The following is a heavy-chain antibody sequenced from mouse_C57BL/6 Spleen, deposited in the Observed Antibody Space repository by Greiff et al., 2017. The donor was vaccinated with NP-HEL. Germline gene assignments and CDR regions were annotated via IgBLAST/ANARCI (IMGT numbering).Heavy chain of an antibody. J-gene: IGHJ1*03. D-gene: IGHD3-3*01. V-gene: IGHV1-69*01. CDR1: GYTFTSYW. Sequence: VQLQQPGAELVMPGASVKLSCKASGYTFTSYWMHWVKQRPGQGLEWIGEIDPSDSYTNYNQKFKGKSTLTVDKSSSTAYIQRSSLTSEDSAVYYCARTGTDPWYFDVWGTGTTVTVSS. CDR2: IDPSDSYT. CDR3: ARTGTDPWYFDV.